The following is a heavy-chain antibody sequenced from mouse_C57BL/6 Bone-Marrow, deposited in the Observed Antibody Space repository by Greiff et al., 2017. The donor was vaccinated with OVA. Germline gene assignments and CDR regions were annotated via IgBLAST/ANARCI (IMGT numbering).Heavy chain of an antibody. D-gene: IGHD4-1*02. J-gene: IGHJ2*01. CDR2: ISNLAYSI. V-gene: IGHV5-15*01. Sequence: DVQLVESGGGLVQPGGSLKLSCAASGFTFSDYGMAWVRQAPRKGPEWVAFISNLAYSIYYADTVTGRFTIFRENAKNTLYLEMSSLRSEDTAMYYCARLQLGYYFDYWGQGTTLTVSS. CDR1: GFTFSDYG. CDR3: ARLQLGYYFDY.